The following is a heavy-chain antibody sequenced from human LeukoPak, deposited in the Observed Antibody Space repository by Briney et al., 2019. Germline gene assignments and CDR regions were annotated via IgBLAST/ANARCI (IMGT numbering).Heavy chain of an antibody. Sequence: GGSLGLSCAASGFTFSSYSMNWVRQAPGKGLEWVSSISSSSSYIYYADSVKGRFTISRDNAKNSLYLQMNSLRAEDTAVYYCARYDSSGWYGLDYWGQGTLVTVSS. D-gene: IGHD6-19*01. V-gene: IGHV3-21*01. CDR2: ISSSSSYI. CDR3: ARYDSSGWYGLDY. J-gene: IGHJ4*02. CDR1: GFTFSSYS.